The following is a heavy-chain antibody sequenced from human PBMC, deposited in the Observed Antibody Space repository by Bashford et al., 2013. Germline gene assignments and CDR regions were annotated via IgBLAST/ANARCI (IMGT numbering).Heavy chain of an antibody. J-gene: IGHJ4*02. Sequence: VRQAPGQGLEWVGWIYSKDGATKYAQKFQGRVTMTRDTSINTIYLGLTSLRSDDTAVYYCARDGPSLMVELDYWGQGTLVTVSS. CDR2: IYSKDGAT. CDR3: ARDGPSLMVELDY. D-gene: IGHD2-8*01. V-gene: IGHV1-2*02.